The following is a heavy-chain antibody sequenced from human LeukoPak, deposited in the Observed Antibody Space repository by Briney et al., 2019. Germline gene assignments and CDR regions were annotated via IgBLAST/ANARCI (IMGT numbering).Heavy chain of an antibody. V-gene: IGHV3-7*01. D-gene: IGHD4-17*01. CDR1: GFTFSSYW. CDR3: ARDRRYGDYVLPTDY. CDR2: IKQDGSEK. Sequence: GXSLRLSCAASGFTFSSYWMSWVRQAPGKGLEWVANIKQDGSEKHHVDSVKGRFTISRDNAKNSLYLQMNSLRAEDTAVYYCARDRRYGDYVLPTDYWGQGTLVTVPS. J-gene: IGHJ4*02.